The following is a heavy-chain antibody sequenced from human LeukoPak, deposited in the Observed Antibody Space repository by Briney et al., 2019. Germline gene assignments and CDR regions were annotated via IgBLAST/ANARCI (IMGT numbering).Heavy chain of an antibody. V-gene: IGHV4-61*02. Sequence: SQTLSLTCTVSGGSISSGSYYWSWIRQPAGKGLEWIGRIYTSGSTNYNPSLKSRVTISVDTSKNQFSLKLSSVTAADTAVYYCARGIPSAFDIWGQGTMVTVSS. CDR1: GGSISSGSYY. D-gene: IGHD6-13*01. J-gene: IGHJ3*02. CDR2: IYTSGST. CDR3: ARGIPSAFDI.